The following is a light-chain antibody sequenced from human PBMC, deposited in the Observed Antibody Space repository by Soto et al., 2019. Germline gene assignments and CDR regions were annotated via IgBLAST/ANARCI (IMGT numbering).Light chain of an antibody. CDR3: QQYNSYSIS. J-gene: IGKJ5*01. CDR1: QSISSY. Sequence: EILLTQSPSSLSSSVGDRVTITCRASQSISSYLNWYQQKPGRAPKRLIYAAASLQSGAPSRCCGSRSGTEFTLTINSRLPADFATDYYQQYNSYSISFGQGTRLEIK. V-gene: IGKV1-17*01. CDR2: AAA.